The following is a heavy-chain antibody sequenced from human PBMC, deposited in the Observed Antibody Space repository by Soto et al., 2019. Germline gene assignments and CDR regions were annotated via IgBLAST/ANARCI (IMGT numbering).Heavy chain of an antibody. J-gene: IGHJ4*02. Sequence: VQLVESGGGLVQPGGSLRLSCSASGFPFISYWMSWFRPAPGQGLEWVANIKQDGSEKYYVDTVKGRFTISRDNAKNSMYLQMTSLRAEDTAVYYCARDGSSTSCQKNLDYLVQGTLVTLSS. CDR2: IKQDGSEK. CDR3: ARDGSSTSCQKNLDY. D-gene: IGHD2-2*01. V-gene: IGHV3-7*01. CDR1: GFPFISYW.